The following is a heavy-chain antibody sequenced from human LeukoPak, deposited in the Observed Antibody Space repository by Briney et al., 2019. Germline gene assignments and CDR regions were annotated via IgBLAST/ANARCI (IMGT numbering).Heavy chain of an antibody. CDR3: AGVKGSNWFDP. CDR1: GVSISIYY. Sequence: PSETLSLTCTVSGVSISIYYWSWIRQPPGKGLEWIGYIYNSESTYYNPSLKSRVTISLDTSKNQFSLRLNSVTAADTAVYYCAGVKGSNWFDPWGQGTLVTVSS. D-gene: IGHD6-6*01. J-gene: IGHJ5*02. V-gene: IGHV4-59*01. CDR2: IYNSEST.